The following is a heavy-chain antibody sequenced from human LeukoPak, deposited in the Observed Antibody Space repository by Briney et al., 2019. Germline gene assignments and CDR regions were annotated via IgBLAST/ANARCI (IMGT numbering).Heavy chain of an antibody. V-gene: IGHV4-39*07. J-gene: IGHJ4*02. CDR3: ARGSYLDY. CDR1: GGSISGSSYY. CDR2: IYNSVSS. Sequence: SETLSLTCSVSGGSISGSSYYWGWIRQPPGKGLEWVGNIYNSVSSYYNPSLKSRVTISVDTTKNQFSLKLSSVTAADTAVYYCARGSYLDYWGQGILVTVTS.